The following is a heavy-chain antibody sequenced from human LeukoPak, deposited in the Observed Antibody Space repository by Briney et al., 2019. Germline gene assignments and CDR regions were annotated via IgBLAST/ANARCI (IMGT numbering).Heavy chain of an antibody. V-gene: IGHV3-11*01. CDR2: ISSSGSTI. CDR1: GFTFSDYY. D-gene: IGHD5-18*01. Sequence: GGSLRLSCAASGFTFSDYYMSWIRQAPGKGLEWVSYISSSGSTIYYADSVKGRFTISRDNAKNSLYLQMNSLRAEDTAVYYCARDGGSGYSYGYLHSGFAFDIWGQGTMVTVSS. J-gene: IGHJ3*02. CDR3: ARDGGSGYSYGYLHSGFAFDI.